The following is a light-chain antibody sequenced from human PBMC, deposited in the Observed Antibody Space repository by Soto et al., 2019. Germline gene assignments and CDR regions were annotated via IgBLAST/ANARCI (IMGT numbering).Light chain of an antibody. J-gene: IGKJ1*01. Sequence: EIVLTQSPGTLSLSPGERATLSCRASQSVSSSSLAWYQQRPGQAPRLLIYGASNRATGIPDRFSGSGSGTEFTLTITSLQSEDFALYYCQQYHNLWTFGRGTKVDIK. CDR2: GAS. V-gene: IGKV3-20*01. CDR3: QQYHNLWT. CDR1: QSVSSSS.